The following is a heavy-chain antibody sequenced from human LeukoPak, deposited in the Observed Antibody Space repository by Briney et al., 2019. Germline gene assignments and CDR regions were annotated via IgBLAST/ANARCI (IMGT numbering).Heavy chain of an antibody. D-gene: IGHD3-22*01. CDR1: GYTFTGYY. CDR3: TREISGYSDY. Sequence: ASVKVSCKASGYTFTGYYMHWVRQAPGQGLEWMGWINANSGDTKYAQKFQGRVTMTRDTSISTAYMELSRLRSDDTAMYYCTREISGYSDYWGQGTLVTVSS. J-gene: IGHJ4*02. CDR2: INANSGDT. V-gene: IGHV1-2*02.